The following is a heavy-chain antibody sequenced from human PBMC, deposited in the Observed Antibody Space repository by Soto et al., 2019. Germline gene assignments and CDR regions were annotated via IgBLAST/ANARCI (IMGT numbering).Heavy chain of an antibody. CDR2: IYYSGST. CDR3: ARASADILTGYYDPYGMDV. J-gene: IGHJ6*02. V-gene: IGHV4-59*01. CDR1: GGSISSYY. Sequence: PSETLSLTCTVSGGSISSYYWSWIRQPPGKGLEWIGYIYYSGSTNYNPSLKSRVTISVDTSKNQFSLKLSSVTAADTAVYYCARASADILTGYYDPYGMDVWGQGTTVTVSS. D-gene: IGHD3-9*01.